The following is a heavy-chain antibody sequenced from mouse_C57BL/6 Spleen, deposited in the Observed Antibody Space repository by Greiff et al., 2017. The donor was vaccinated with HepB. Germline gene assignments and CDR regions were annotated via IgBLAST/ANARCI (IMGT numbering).Heavy chain of an antibody. V-gene: IGHV1-19*01. CDR2: INPYNGGT. CDR1: GYTFTDYY. J-gene: IGHJ1*03. Sequence: EVQLQQSGPVLVKPGASVKMSCKASGYTFTDYYMNWVKQSHGKSLEWIGVINPYNGGTSYNQKFKGKATLTVDKSSSTAYMELNSLTSEDSAVYYCAPITTVVEWYFDVWGTGTTVTVSS. D-gene: IGHD1-1*01. CDR3: APITTVVEWYFDV.